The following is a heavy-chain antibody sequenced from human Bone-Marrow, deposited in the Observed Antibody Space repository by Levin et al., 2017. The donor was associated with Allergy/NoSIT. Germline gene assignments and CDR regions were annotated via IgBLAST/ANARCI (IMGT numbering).Heavy chain of an antibody. D-gene: IGHD3-16*01. Sequence: SETLSLTCTVSGGSISSTDLYWGWIRQPPGKGLEWIGTMSYSGNTYYNPSLQTRVTISIDTPENQFSLKVTSVTAADTAVYYCAKKRGLYAAYTFDMWGQGTMVTVSS. CDR2: MSYSGNT. J-gene: IGHJ3*02. CDR1: GGSISSTDLY. CDR3: AKKRGLYAAYTFDM. V-gene: IGHV4-39*01.